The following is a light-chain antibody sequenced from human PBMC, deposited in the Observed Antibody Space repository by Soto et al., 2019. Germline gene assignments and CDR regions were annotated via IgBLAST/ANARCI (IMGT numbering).Light chain of an antibody. Sequence: QSALTQPPSASGTPGQRVTISCSGSSPNIGSNTVNWDQQLPGTAPKLLIYSNNQRPSGVPDRFSGSKSGTSASLAISGLQSEDEADYYRAAWDDSLNGYVFGTGTRSPS. CDR3: AAWDDSLNGYV. J-gene: IGLJ1*01. V-gene: IGLV1-44*01. CDR1: SPNIGSNT. CDR2: SNN.